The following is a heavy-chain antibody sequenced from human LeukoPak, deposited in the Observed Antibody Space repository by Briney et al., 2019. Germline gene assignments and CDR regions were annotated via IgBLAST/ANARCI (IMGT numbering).Heavy chain of an antibody. J-gene: IGHJ3*02. CDR3: ASNPPPEYYDFWSGYYNDAFDI. CDR2: IRYDGSNK. CDR1: GFTFSSYG. V-gene: IGHV3-30*02. Sequence: PEGSLRLSCAASGFTFSSYGMLWVRQAPGKGLEWVTFIRYDGSNKYYVDSVKGRFTISRDNAKNSLYLQMNSLRAEDTAVYYCASNPPPEYYDFWSGYYNDAFDIWGQGTMVTVSS. D-gene: IGHD3-3*01.